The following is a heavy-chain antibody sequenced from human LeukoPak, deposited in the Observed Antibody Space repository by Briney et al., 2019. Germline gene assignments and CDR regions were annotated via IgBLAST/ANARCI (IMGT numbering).Heavy chain of an antibody. V-gene: IGHV1-2*02. CDR2: INPNSGGT. Sequence: ASVKVCCKASGYTFTGYYMHWVRQAPGQGLEWMGWINPNSGGTNYAQKFQGRVTMTRDTSISTAYMELSSLRSEDTAVYYCARPSSGFVIGAFDIWGQGTMVTVSS. CDR3: ARPSSGFVIGAFDI. CDR1: GYTFTGYY. D-gene: IGHD3-22*01. J-gene: IGHJ3*02.